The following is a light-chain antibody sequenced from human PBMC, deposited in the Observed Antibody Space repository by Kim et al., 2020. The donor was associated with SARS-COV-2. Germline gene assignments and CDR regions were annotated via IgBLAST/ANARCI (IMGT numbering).Light chain of an antibody. CDR2: QDD. Sequence: SVSPGQTASIPCSGDDLGGKYVCWYQQKPGQSPLLVIYQDDKRPSGIPERFSGSNSGNTATLTISGTQAMDESDYYCQAWDSSSVVFGGGTQLTVL. CDR3: QAWDSSSVV. J-gene: IGLJ2*01. CDR1: DLGGKY. V-gene: IGLV3-1*01.